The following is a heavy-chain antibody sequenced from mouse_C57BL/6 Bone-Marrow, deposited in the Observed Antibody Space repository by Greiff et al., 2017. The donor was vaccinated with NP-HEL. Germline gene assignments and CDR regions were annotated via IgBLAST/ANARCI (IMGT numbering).Heavy chain of an antibody. CDR2: IHPSDSDT. CDR1: GYTFTSYW. CDR3: AIYYSKESDYYAMDY. Sequence: QVHVKQPGAELVKPGASVKVSCKASGYTFTSYWMHWVKQRPGQGLEWIGRIHPSDSDTNYNQKFKGKATLTVDKSSSTAYMQLSSLTSEDSAVYYCAIYYSKESDYYAMDYWGQGTSVTVSS. D-gene: IGHD2-5*01. J-gene: IGHJ4*01. V-gene: IGHV1-74*01.